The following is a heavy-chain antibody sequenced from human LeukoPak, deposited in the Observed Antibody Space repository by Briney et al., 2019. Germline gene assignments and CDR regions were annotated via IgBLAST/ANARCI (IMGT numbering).Heavy chain of an antibody. V-gene: IGHV4-59*01. CDR2: IYYSGST. CDR3: ARVSYYYDPDGFDF. Sequence: SETLSLTCTVSGGSLSDYYWTWVRQPPGKGLEWIGYIYYSGSTNYNPSLKSRVTISVDTSKNQFSLKLSSVTAADTAVYYCARVSYYYDPDGFDFWGQGTMVTVSS. CDR1: GGSLSDYY. D-gene: IGHD3-22*01. J-gene: IGHJ3*01.